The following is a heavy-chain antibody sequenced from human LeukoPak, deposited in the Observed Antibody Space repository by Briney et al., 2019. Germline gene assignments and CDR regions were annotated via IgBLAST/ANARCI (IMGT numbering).Heavy chain of an antibody. CDR3: AREGSGYSYAAMGY. CDR1: GYTFTDYY. J-gene: IGHJ4*02. V-gene: IGHV1-2*02. Sequence: ASVKVSCKASGYTFTDYYMHWVRQAPGQGLEWMGWINPNSGGTNYAQKFQGRVTMTRDTSISTAYMELSRLRSDDTAVYYCAREGSGYSYAAMGYWGQGALVTVSS. D-gene: IGHD5-18*01. CDR2: INPNSGGT.